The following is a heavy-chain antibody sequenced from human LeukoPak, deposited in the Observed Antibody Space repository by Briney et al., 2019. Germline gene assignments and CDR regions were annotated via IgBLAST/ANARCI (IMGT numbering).Heavy chain of an antibody. Sequence: GGSLRLSCAASGFTFSSYAMSWVRQAPGKGLEWVSAISGSGGSTYYADSVKGRFTISRDNSKNTLYLQMNSLRAEDTAVYYCAKDGGRFLEWLPMGEYKTLDYWGQGTLVTVSS. CDR3: AKDGGRFLEWLPMGEYKTLDY. J-gene: IGHJ4*02. CDR2: ISGSGGST. V-gene: IGHV3-23*01. CDR1: GFTFSSYA. D-gene: IGHD3-3*01.